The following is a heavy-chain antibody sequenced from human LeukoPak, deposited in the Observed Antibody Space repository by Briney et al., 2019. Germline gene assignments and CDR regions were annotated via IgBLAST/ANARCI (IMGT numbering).Heavy chain of an antibody. CDR1: GGSISSYY. CDR2: IYYSGST. J-gene: IGHJ4*02. Sequence: SETLSLTCTVSGGSISSYYWSWIRQPPGKGLEWIGYIYYSGSTNYNPSLKSRVTISVDTSKNQSSLKLSSVTAADTAVYYCASSFGELDFVGYWGQGTLVTVSS. V-gene: IGHV4-59*01. D-gene: IGHD3-10*01. CDR3: ASSFGELDFVGY.